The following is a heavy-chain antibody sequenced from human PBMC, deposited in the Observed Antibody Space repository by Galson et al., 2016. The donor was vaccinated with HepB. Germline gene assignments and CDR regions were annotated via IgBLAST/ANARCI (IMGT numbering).Heavy chain of an antibody. CDR2: VNSDDSSK. J-gene: IGHJ4*02. V-gene: IGHV3-74*01. CDR1: GFTFSAHW. CDR3: AREITRGPRGYFGY. Sequence: RLSCATSGFTFSAHWMHWVRQTPEKGLEWVARVNSDDSSKSYADSVKGRFTISRDTANNSLILQMDSLSLHDTAVYYCAREITRGPRGYFGYWGQGALVIVSS. D-gene: IGHD2-8*02.